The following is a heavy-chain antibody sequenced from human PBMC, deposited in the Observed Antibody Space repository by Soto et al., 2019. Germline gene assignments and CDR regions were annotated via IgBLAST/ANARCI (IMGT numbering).Heavy chain of an antibody. V-gene: IGHV1-3*01. CDR2: INAGNANT. CDR1: GYTFTNYA. D-gene: IGHD2-2*01. Sequence: QVQLVQSGAEVKKPGASVKVSCKASGYTFTNYAIHWVRQAPGQRLEWMGWINAGNANTKYSKKFLGRVTITRDTSASTAYMELSRLTSEDTAVYFCARGVVPAAMWVAFDFWGQGTMVTVSS. CDR3: ARGVVPAAMWVAFDF. J-gene: IGHJ3*01.